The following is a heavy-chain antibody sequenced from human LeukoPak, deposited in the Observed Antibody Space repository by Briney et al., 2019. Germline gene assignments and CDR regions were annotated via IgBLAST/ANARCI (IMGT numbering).Heavy chain of an antibody. CDR2: IYQSGTT. Sequence: SQTLSLTCAVSGGSISSGGYSCSWLRQPPGKGLEWIGYIYQSGTTYYNPSLKSRVTISVDRSKNQFSLKLSSVTAADTAVYYCARRDNYDSSGSFDYWGQGTLVTVSS. V-gene: IGHV4-30-2*01. J-gene: IGHJ4*02. D-gene: IGHD3-22*01. CDR1: GGSISSGGYS. CDR3: ARRDNYDSSGSFDY.